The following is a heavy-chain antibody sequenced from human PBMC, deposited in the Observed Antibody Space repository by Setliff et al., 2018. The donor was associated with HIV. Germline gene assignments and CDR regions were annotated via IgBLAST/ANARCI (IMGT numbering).Heavy chain of an antibody. CDR1: GDSISNHY. D-gene: IGHD3-22*01. CDR2: IYNSGNS. J-gene: IGHJ6*02. Sequence: SETLSLTCNVSGDSISNHYWNWIRQPPGKGLEWIATIYNSGNSVSNPSLKSRVTISVDTSKNQFSLTLNSVTAADTAVYYCASVFESSAYSYYYGMDVWGQGTTVTVSS. CDR3: ASVFESSAYSYYYGMDV. V-gene: IGHV4-59*11.